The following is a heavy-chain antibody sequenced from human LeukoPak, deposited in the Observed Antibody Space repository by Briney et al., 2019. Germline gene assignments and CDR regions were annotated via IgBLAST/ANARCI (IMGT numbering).Heavy chain of an antibody. CDR2: IIPILGIA. CDR3: ASVVAPTVTTGAGY. CDR1: GGTFSSYA. J-gene: IGHJ4*02. D-gene: IGHD4-17*01. Sequence: SVKVSCKASGGTFSSYAISWVRQAPGQGLEWMGRIIPILGIANYAQKFQGRVTITADKSTSTAYMELSSLRSEDTAVYYCASVVAPTVTTGAGYWGQGTLVTVSS. V-gene: IGHV1-69*04.